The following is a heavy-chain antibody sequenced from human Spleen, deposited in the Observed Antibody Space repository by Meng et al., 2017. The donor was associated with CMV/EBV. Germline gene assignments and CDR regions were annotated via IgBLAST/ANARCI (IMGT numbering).Heavy chain of an antibody. V-gene: IGHV4-34*01. CDR1: GGSLGGYY. D-gene: IGHD3-22*01. CDR2: INHSGST. Sequence: QGQLQQWGGGLLKPSETLSLNCAVYGGSLGGYYWSWIRQPPGKGLEWIGEINHSGSTNYNPSLKSRVTISVDTSKNQFSLKLSSVTAADTAVYYCARGRDYYDSSGSLDYWGQGTLVTVSS. CDR3: ARGRDYYDSSGSLDY. J-gene: IGHJ4*02.